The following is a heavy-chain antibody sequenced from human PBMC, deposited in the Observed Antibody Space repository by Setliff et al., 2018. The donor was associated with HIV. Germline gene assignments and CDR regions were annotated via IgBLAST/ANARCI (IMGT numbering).Heavy chain of an antibody. CDR1: GDSIDRSNFF. D-gene: IGHD2-21*02. J-gene: IGHJ4*02. CDR2: TYYSGSA. Sequence: SETLSLTCTVSGDSIDRSNFFWTWIRQHPGKGLEWIGYTYYSGSATYNPSLKSQASISVDTSRNEFSLKLSSVTAADTAVYFCARGGAFCGRDSCYYLDYWGQGNPVTVSS. CDR3: ARGGAFCGRDSCYYLDY. V-gene: IGHV4-31*01.